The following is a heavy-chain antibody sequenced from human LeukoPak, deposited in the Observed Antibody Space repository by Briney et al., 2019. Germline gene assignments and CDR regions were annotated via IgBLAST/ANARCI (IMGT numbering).Heavy chain of an antibody. D-gene: IGHD3-9*01. CDR3: ARRYFDWLSNQYYFDY. CDR1: GYSFTSYW. J-gene: IGHJ4*02. Sequence: GESLKISCKGSGYSFTSYWIGWVRQMPRKGLEWMGIIYPGDSDTRYSPSFQGQVTISADKSISTAYLQWSSLKASDTAMYYCARRYFDWLSNQYYFDYWGQGTLVTVSS. CDR2: IYPGDSDT. V-gene: IGHV5-51*01.